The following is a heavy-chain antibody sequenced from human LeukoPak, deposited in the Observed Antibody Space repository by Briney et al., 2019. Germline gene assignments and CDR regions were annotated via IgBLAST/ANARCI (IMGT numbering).Heavy chain of an antibody. V-gene: IGHV3-30*18. J-gene: IGHJ4*02. CDR1: GFTFSTYG. Sequence: PGGSLRLSCAASGFTFSTYGMHWVRLAPDKGLEWVAVISYDGSNTYYVNSVKGPFTISRDNSNNTLYLQMNSLRAEDTAVYYCAKSGGRDGYNTIDYWGQGALVTVSS. CDR3: AKSGGRDGYNTIDY. D-gene: IGHD5-24*01. CDR2: ISYDGSNT.